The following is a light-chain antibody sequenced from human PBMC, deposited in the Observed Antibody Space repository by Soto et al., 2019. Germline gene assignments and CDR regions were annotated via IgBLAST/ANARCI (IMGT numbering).Light chain of an antibody. V-gene: IGKV3-15*01. Sequence: EIVMTQSPATLSVSPGERATLSCRASQSVSSNLAWYQQKPGQAPRLLIYGASTRATGIPARFSGSGSWTESTLTISSLQSEDFAVYYCQQYKNWPPWTFGQGTKVDIK. CDR3: QQYKNWPPWT. J-gene: IGKJ1*01. CDR1: QSVSSN. CDR2: GAS.